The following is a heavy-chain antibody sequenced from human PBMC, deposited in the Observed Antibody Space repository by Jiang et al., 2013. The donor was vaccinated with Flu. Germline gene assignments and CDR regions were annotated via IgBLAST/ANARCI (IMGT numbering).Heavy chain of an antibody. V-gene: IGHV3-9*01. CDR3: AKGSPRVFEDSTGLYLPFDH. CDR2: INWNSGTI. Sequence: VQLVESGGGLVQPGGSLRLSCVASGFMFEECAMHWVRQAPGKGLEWVSGINWNSGTIDYAGSVKGRFAISRDNRKSSLYLQMNSLRAEDTALYFCAKGSPRVFEDSTGLYLPFDHWGQGSLVTVSS. D-gene: IGHD3-22*01. J-gene: IGHJ4*02. CDR1: GFMFEECA.